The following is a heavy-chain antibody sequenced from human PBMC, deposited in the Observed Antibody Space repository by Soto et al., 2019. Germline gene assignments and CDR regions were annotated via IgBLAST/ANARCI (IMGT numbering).Heavy chain of an antibody. CDR1: GGSISSSSYY. CDR2: IYYSGST. Sequence: QLQLQESGPGLVKPSETLSLTCTVSGGSISSSSYYWGWISQPPGKGLEWIGSIYYSGSTYYNPSLKSRVTISVDTSKNQFSLKLSSVTAADTAVYYCASAKAQSGFDYWGQGTLVTVSS. V-gene: IGHV4-39*01. CDR3: ASAKAQSGFDY. J-gene: IGHJ4*02. D-gene: IGHD3-3*01.